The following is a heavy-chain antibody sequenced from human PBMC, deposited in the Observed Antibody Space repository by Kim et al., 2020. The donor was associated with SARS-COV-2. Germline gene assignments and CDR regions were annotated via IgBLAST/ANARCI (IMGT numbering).Heavy chain of an antibody. CDR3: ARGYTTKRPNGGGDCYSVRFDS. CDR1: GFTFSSYS. CDR2: ISSSSSTI. D-gene: IGHD2-21*02. Sequence: GGSLRLSCAASGFTFSSYSMNWVRQAPGKGLEWVSYISSSSSTIYYADSVKGRFTISRDNAKNSLYLQMNSLRDEDTAVYYCARGYTTKRPNGGGDCYSVRFDSWGQGTLVTVSS. V-gene: IGHV3-48*02. J-gene: IGHJ4*02.